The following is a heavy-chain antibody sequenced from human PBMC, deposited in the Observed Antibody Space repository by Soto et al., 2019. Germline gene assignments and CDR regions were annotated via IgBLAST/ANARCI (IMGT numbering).Heavy chain of an antibody. CDR2: IYPGDSDT. CDR3: AREARPHYYYYGMDV. V-gene: IGHV5-51*01. Sequence: GESLKISCKGSGYSFTSYWIGWVRQMPGKGLEWMGIIYPGDSDTRYSPSFQGQVTISADKSISTAYLQWSSLKASDTAMYYCAREARPHYYYYGMDVWGQGTTVTVSS. J-gene: IGHJ6*02. CDR1: GYSFTSYW. D-gene: IGHD6-6*01.